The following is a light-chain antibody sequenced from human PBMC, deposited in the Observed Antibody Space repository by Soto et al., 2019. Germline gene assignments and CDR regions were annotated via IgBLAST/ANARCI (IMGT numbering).Light chain of an antibody. V-gene: IGLV1-44*01. J-gene: IGLJ1*01. Sequence: QSVLTQPPSASGTPGQRVTISCSGSSFNIGSNTVNWYQQVPGMAPKLLIYGNNQRPSGVPDRFSGSKSGTSASLAISELQSEDEADYYCAAWDDSLNGYVFGTGTKVTVL. CDR2: GNN. CDR3: AAWDDSLNGYV. CDR1: SFNIGSNT.